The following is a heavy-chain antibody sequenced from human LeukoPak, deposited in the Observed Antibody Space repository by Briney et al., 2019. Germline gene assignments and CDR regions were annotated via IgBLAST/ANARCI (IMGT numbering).Heavy chain of an antibody. CDR2: IHHGCST. CDR3: ARLLLWFGEPSGMDV. V-gene: IGHV4-4*02. CDR1: GYSISSGHW. Sequence: PSGTLSLTCAVSGYSISSGHWWSWVRQPPGKGLEWIGEIHHGCSTNYNPSLKSRITISVDTSKNQFSLKLSSVTAADTAVYYCARLLLWFGEPSGMDVWGQGTTVTVSS. J-gene: IGHJ6*02. D-gene: IGHD3-10*01.